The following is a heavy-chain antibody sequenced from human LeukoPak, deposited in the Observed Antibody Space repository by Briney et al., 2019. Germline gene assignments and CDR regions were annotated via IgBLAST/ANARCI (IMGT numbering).Heavy chain of an antibody. CDR1: GFTFSSYG. D-gene: IGHD2-15*01. Sequence: GRSLRLSCAASGFTFSSYGMHWVRESPGNGLEWVAVIWYDGSNKYYADSVKGRFTISRDNSKNTLYLQMNSLRAEDTAVYYCARERVAGDYWAQGTLVTVSS. CDR2: IWYDGSNK. J-gene: IGHJ4*02. V-gene: IGHV3-33*01. CDR3: ARERVAGDY.